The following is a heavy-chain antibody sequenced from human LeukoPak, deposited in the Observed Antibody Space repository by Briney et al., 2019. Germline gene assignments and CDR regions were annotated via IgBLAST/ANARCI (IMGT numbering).Heavy chain of an antibody. CDR2: IRYDGSNK. V-gene: IGHV3-30*02. J-gene: IGHJ6*03. D-gene: IGHD3-10*01. CDR1: GFTFSSYG. Sequence: PGGSLRLSCAASGFTFSSYGMHWVRQAPGKGLEWVAFIRYDGSNKYYVDSVKGRFTISRDNSKNTLHLQMNSLRAEDTAVYYCAKDTTMVRGVFFYYYYYMDVWGKGPRSPSP. CDR3: AKDTTMVRGVFFYYYYYMDV.